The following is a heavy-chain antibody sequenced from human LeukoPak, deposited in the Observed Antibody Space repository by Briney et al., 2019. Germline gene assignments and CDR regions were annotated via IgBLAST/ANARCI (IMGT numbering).Heavy chain of an antibody. Sequence: GASVKVSCKAPGGTFSSYAISWVRQAPGQGLEWMGGIIPIFGTANYAQKFQGRVTITADESTSTAYMELSSLRSEDTAVYYCARGEGSFSSSSWLVYWGQGTLVTVSS. CDR3: ARGEGSFSSSSWLVY. V-gene: IGHV1-69*13. D-gene: IGHD6-13*01. CDR2: IIPIFGTA. J-gene: IGHJ4*02. CDR1: GGTFSSYA.